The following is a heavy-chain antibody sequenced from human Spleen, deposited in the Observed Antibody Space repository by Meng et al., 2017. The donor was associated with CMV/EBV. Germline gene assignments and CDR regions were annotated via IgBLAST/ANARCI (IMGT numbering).Heavy chain of an antibody. CDR1: GFSLSTSGVG. Sequence: SGPTLVKPTQTLTLTCTFSGFSLSTSGVGVGWIRQPPGKALEWLALIYWNDDKRYSPSLKSRLTITKDTSKNQVVLTMTNMDPVDTAAYYCAHRRLAAGNYYFDYWGQGTLVTVSS. CDR3: AHRRLAAGNYYFDY. J-gene: IGHJ4*02. V-gene: IGHV2-5*01. CDR2: IYWNDDK. D-gene: IGHD6-13*01.